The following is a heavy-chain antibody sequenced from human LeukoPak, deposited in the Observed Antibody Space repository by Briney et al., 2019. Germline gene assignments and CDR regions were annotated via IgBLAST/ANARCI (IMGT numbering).Heavy chain of an antibody. CDR1: GFTFSSYA. Sequence: GGSLRLSCAASGFTFSSYAMSWVRQAPGKGLEWVSVISGNGGRTYYADSVKRRFTISRDNSKNTLYLQMNSLRGEDTAVYYCAKVRDLDTVLGRFDNWGQGTLVTVSS. D-gene: IGHD5-18*01. V-gene: IGHV3-23*01. J-gene: IGHJ5*02. CDR2: ISGNGGRT. CDR3: AKVRDLDTVLGRFDN.